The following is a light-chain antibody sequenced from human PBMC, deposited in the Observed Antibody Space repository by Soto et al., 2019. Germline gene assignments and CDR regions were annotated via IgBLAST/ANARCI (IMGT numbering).Light chain of an antibody. CDR2: GAT. CDR1: EDISRW. Sequence: QMTQSPSFVSASIGDRVSITCRVSEDISRWLGWYQQKPGRAPSLLIFGATSLRSGVPSRFSATESGTLFTLTITNVQPDDFATYFCLQANEFPRSFGQGT. J-gene: IGKJ2*01. V-gene: IGKV1D-12*01. CDR3: LQANEFPRS.